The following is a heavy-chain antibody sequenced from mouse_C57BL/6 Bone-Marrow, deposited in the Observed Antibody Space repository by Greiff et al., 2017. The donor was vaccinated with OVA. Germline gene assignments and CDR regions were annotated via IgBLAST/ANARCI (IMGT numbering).Heavy chain of an antibody. D-gene: IGHD2-3*01. CDR2: IDPSDSET. Sequence: QVQLKQPGAELVRPGSSVKLSCKASGYTFTSYWMHWVKQRPIQGLEWIGNIDPSDSETHYNQKFKDKATLTVDKSSSTAYMQLSSLTSEDSAVYYCARYSPDGYPWFAYWGQGTLVTVSA. CDR1: GYTFTSYW. J-gene: IGHJ3*01. CDR3: ARYSPDGYPWFAY. V-gene: IGHV1-52*01.